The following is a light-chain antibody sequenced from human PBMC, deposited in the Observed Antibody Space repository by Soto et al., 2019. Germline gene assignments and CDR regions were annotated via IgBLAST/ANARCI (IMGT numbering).Light chain of an antibody. CDR2: DAS. CDR1: SSDVGGYNY. V-gene: IGLV2-11*01. Sequence: QSALTQPRSVSGSPGQSVTISCTGTSSDVGGYNYVSWYQHHPGKAPKLMIYDASKRPSGVPDRFSGSKSGNTASLTISGLQAEDEADYYCCSYAGSYVFGTGTKLTVL. J-gene: IGLJ1*01. CDR3: CSYAGSYV.